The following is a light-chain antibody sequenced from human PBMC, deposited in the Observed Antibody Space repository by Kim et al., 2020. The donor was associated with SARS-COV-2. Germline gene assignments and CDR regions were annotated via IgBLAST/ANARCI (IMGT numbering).Light chain of an antibody. CDR2: AAS. CDR3: QSYNTAPQT. J-gene: IGKJ2*01. Sequence: SASMGDRVTNTCRASQGSRDYVAWYQQKPGEVPKLLIFAASTLRSGVPSRFSGGASGTEFTLTINSLQPEDVATYYCQSYNTAPQTFGQGTKLEI. CDR1: QGSRDY. V-gene: IGKV1-27*01.